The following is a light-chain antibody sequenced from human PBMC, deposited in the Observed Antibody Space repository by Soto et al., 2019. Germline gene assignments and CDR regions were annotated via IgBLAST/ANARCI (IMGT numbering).Light chain of an antibody. V-gene: IGLV2-14*01. CDR1: SSDVGGYNY. Sequence: QPVLTQPASVSGSPGQSITISCTVTSSDVGGYNYVSWYQQHPGKATELRIYEVSNRPPGVSDTFSGCKSGHTATLTISGLHAEDEADYYCSSYTSSSAPHVFGTGTKVTVL. CDR3: SSYTSSSAPHV. CDR2: EVS. J-gene: IGLJ1*01.